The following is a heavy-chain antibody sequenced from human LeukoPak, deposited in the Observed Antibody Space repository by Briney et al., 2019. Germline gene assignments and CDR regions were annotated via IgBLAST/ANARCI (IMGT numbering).Heavy chain of an antibody. Sequence: GGSLRLSCAASGFTFTNAWMNWVRQAPGRGLEWVGRIKSKADGETIDYAAPVKGRFTFSRDDSKNMLYLQMNSLKSEDTAVYYCSTLTSRGLSDSWGQGTLVTVSS. D-gene: IGHD1-20*01. V-gene: IGHV3-15*07. J-gene: IGHJ4*02. CDR3: STLTSRGLSDS. CDR2: IKSKADGETI. CDR1: GFTFTNAW.